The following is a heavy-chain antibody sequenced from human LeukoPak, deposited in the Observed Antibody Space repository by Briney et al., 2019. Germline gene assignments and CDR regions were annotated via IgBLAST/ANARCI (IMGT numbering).Heavy chain of an antibody. D-gene: IGHD3-22*01. V-gene: IGHV3-23*01. CDR3: AKDDDSSGYYYEIDFDY. Sequence: QPGGSLRLSCAASGFTFSSYAMSWVRQAPGKGLEWVSAISGSGGSTYYADSVKGRFTISRDNSKNTLYLQMNSLRAEDTAVYYCAKDDDSSGYYYEIDFDYWGQGILVTVSS. CDR2: ISGSGGST. CDR1: GFTFSSYA. J-gene: IGHJ4*02.